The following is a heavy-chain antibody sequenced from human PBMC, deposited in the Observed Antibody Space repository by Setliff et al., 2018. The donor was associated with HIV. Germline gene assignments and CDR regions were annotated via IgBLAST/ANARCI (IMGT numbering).Heavy chain of an antibody. J-gene: IGHJ6*02. CDR2: IIPIFSTA. D-gene: IGHD2-2*01. V-gene: IGHV1-69*05. Sequence: ASVKVSCKASGDTFSNYAISWVRQAPGQGLEWMGGIIPIFSTASHAQKFQGRVTITTDESTSTAYMELCSLRFEDTAMYYCASAYCSSTGCYVRWGNGMDVWGQGTTVTVSS. CDR1: GDTFSNYA. CDR3: ASAYCSSTGCYVRWGNGMDV.